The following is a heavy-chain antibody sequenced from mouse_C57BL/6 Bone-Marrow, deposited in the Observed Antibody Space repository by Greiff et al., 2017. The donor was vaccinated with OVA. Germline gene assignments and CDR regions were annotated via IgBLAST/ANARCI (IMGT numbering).Heavy chain of an antibody. CDR1: GFTFSDYG. V-gene: IGHV5-17*01. J-gene: IGHJ4*01. Sequence: EVQRVESGGGLVKPGGSLKLSCAASGFTFSDYGMHWVRQAPEKGLAWVAYISSGSSTIYYADTVKGRFTISRDNAKNTLFLQMTSLRSEDTAMYYCARPITTVVAHYYAMDYWGQGTSVTVSS. CDR2: ISSGSSTI. CDR3: ARPITTVVAHYYAMDY. D-gene: IGHD1-1*01.